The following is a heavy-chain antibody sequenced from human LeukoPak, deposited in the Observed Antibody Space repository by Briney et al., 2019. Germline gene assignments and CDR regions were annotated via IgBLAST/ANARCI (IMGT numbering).Heavy chain of an antibody. D-gene: IGHD3-10*01. CDR1: GFTFSSYW. Sequence: PGGSLRLSCAACGFTFSSYWMSWVRQSPGKGLEWVANIKPGGSEKYFMDSVKGRFTISRDNAKNALYLEMNSLRAEDTAEYFCARERMYSGSGSTYPYYDYWGQGTLVTVSS. CDR3: ARERMYSGSGSTYPYYDY. V-gene: IGHV3-7*01. J-gene: IGHJ4*02. CDR2: IKPGGSEK.